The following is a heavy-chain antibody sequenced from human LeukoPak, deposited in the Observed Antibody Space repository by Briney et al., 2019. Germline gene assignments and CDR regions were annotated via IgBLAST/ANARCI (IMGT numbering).Heavy chain of an antibody. CDR3: ARGGRGEEMATINAFDI. CDR1: GGTFSSYA. D-gene: IGHD5-24*01. V-gene: IGHV1-69*05. J-gene: IGHJ3*02. Sequence: ASVKVSCKVSGGTFSSYAISWVRQAPGQGLEWMGRIIPIFGTANYAQKFQGRVTITTDESTSTAYMELSSLRSEDTAVYYCARGGRGEEMATINAFDIWGQGTMVTVSS. CDR2: IIPIFGTA.